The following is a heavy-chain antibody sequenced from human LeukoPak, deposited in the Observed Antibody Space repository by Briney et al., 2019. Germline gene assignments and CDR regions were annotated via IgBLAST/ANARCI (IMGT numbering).Heavy chain of an antibody. CDR3: ARHDPGGYYYEAVDY. Sequence: AETLSLTCAVYGGSFSGYYWSWIRQPPGKGLEWIGEIKDSGRTNYNPSLKSRVTISLDTSKNQFSLKLSSVTAADTAVYYCARHDPGGYYYEAVDYWGQGTLVTVSS. CDR2: IKDSGRT. V-gene: IGHV4-34*01. J-gene: IGHJ4*02. D-gene: IGHD3-22*01. CDR1: GGSFSGYY.